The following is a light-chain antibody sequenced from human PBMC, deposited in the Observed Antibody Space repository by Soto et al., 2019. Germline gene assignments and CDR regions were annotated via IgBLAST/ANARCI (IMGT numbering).Light chain of an antibody. Sequence: DIQMTQSPSSLSASVGDRVTITCRASQSISSYLNWYQQKPGKAPKLLTYAASSLQSGVPSRFSGSGSGTDFTLTISSLQPEDFATYYCQQSYSTPPTFGQGNKVEIK. CDR2: AAS. V-gene: IGKV1-39*01. CDR3: QQSYSTPPT. J-gene: IGKJ1*01. CDR1: QSISSY.